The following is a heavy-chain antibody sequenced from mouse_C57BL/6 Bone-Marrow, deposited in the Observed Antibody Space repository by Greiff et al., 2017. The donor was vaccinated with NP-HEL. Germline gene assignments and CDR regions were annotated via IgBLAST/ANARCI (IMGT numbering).Heavy chain of an antibody. Sequence: EVKLVESGGGLVKPGGSLKLSCAASGFTFSSYAMSWVRQTPEKRLEWVATISDGGSYTYYPDNVKGRFTISRDNAKNNLYLQMSHLKSEDTAMYYCARINYGSSYWYFDVWGTGTTVTVSS. D-gene: IGHD1-1*01. CDR1: GFTFSSYA. V-gene: IGHV5-4*03. CDR2: ISDGGSYT. CDR3: ARINYGSSYWYFDV. J-gene: IGHJ1*03.